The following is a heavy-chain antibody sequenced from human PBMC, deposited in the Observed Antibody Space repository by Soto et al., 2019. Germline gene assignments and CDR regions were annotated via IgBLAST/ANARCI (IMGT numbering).Heavy chain of an antibody. CDR1: GGSISSYY. D-gene: IGHD6-13*01. CDR3: ARERSSDYSSWFDP. J-gene: IGHJ5*02. CDR2: IYYSGST. V-gene: IGHV4-59*01. Sequence: SETLSLTCTVSGGSISSYYWSWIRQPPGKGLEWIGYIYYSGSTNYNPSLKSRVTISVDTSKNQFSLKLSSVTAADTAVYYCARERSSDYSSWFDPWGQGTLVTV.